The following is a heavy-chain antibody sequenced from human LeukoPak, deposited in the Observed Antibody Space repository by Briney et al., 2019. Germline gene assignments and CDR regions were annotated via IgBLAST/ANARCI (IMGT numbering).Heavy chain of an antibody. V-gene: IGHV3-64D*09. J-gene: IGHJ4*02. D-gene: IGHD3-22*01. CDR3: ASTFYYDSSGYYPFDY. CDR1: GFTFSNNA. Sequence: GGSLRLSCSASGFTFSNNAMHWVCQGPGKGREYVSGITSNGRTTHYADSVKGRFTISRDNSKNSLSLQMSSLGAEDTAVYYCASTFYYDSSGYYPFDYWGQGTQVTVSS. CDR2: ITSNGRTT.